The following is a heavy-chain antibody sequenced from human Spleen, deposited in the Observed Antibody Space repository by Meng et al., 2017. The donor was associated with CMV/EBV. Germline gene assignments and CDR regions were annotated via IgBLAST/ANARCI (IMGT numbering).Heavy chain of an antibody. CDR1: GNPLTRHG. J-gene: IGHJ4*02. CDR3: TRDRRGAGFDY. Sequence: QVRVGQAGVEVEQPGTPVKASCKASGNPLTRHGSSWLRKGAGKGLEWMGWISAYNGNTNYAQKLQGKVTMTADTSTSTAYMELRSLRSDDTAVYYCTRDRRGAGFDYWGQGTLVTVSS. D-gene: IGHD1-26*01. V-gene: IGHV1-18*01. CDR2: ISAYNGNT.